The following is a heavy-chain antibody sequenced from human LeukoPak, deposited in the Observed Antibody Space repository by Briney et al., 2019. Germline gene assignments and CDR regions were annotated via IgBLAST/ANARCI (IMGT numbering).Heavy chain of an antibody. CDR3: ARDMGDWRSIAAAPIYYFDY. D-gene: IGHD6-13*01. CDR2: IIPILGIA. V-gene: IGHV1-69*04. CDR1: GGTFSSYA. J-gene: IGHJ4*02. Sequence: SVKVSCKASGGTFSSYAISWVRQAPGQGLEWMGRIIPILGIANYAQKFQGRVTITADKSTSTAYMELSSLRSEDTAVYYCARDMGDWRSIAAAPIYYFDYWGQGTLVTVSS.